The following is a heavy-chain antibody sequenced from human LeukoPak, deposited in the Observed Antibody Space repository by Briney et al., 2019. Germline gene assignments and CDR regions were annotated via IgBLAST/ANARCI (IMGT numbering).Heavy chain of an antibody. D-gene: IGHD3-10*01. Sequence: PGGSLRLSCAASGFTFSNYGMSWVRQAPGKGLEWVSAITGDGANTFYADSVKGRFTTPRDNSKNTMYLQMNSLRAEDTALYYCARDPSGSYPNWFDPWGQGTLVTVSS. V-gene: IGHV3-23*01. J-gene: IGHJ5*02. CDR3: ARDPSGSYPNWFDP. CDR1: GFTFSNYG. CDR2: ITGDGANT.